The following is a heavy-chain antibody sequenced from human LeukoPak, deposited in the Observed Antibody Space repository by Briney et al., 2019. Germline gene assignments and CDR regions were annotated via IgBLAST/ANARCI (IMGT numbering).Heavy chain of an antibody. Sequence: GGSLRLSCAASGFTFSSYAMSWVRQAPGKGLEWVSAISGSGGSTYYADSVKGRFTISRDNSKNTLYLQMNSLRAEDTAVYYCAKDRYYYGSGINWFDPWGQGTLVTVPS. CDR3: AKDRYYYGSGINWFDP. CDR2: ISGSGGST. J-gene: IGHJ5*02. D-gene: IGHD3-10*01. CDR1: GFTFSSYA. V-gene: IGHV3-23*01.